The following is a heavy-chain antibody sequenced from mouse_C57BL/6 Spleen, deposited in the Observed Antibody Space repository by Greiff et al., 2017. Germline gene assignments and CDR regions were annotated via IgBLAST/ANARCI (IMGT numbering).Heavy chain of an antibody. Sequence: VQLQQSGAELVKPGASVKLSCTASGFNIKDYYMHWVKQRTEQGLEWIGRIDPEDGEPKYAPKFQGKATITADTSSNTAYLQLSSLTSEDTSVYYCARGSSYGYFDVWGTGTTVTVSS. V-gene: IGHV14-2*01. J-gene: IGHJ1*03. CDR3: ARGSSYGYFDV. CDR2: IDPEDGEP. CDR1: GFNIKDYY. D-gene: IGHD1-1*01.